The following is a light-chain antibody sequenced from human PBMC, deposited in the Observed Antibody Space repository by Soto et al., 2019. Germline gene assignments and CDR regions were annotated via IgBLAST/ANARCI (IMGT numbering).Light chain of an antibody. CDR2: GAS. CDR1: QYVGNY. J-gene: IGKJ2*01. V-gene: IGKV1-33*01. Sequence: IRLTQSPTSLIASVGDRVTITCQASQYVGNYLNWYQQKPGEPPRLLISGASNLEPGVPARFSGSGSGADFTFIISDLQPDDFATYYCQHYNDYSPYTFGQGTKLEIK. CDR3: QHYNDYSPYT.